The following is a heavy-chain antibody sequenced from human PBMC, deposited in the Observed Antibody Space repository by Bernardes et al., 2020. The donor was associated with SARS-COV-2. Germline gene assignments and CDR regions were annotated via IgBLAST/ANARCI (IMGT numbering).Heavy chain of an antibody. CDR1: GFTFSGYT. J-gene: IGHJ4*02. V-gene: IGHV3-21*06. D-gene: IGHD4-4*01. Sequence: GGSLRLSCAASGFTFSGYTMNWVRQAPGKGLEWISSISTSSSYISYSDSVRGRFTISRDNAKNSVSLQMNSLRAEDTAVYYCARVDFSNLYYFDYWGQGTPVTVSS. CDR2: ISTSSSYI. CDR3: ARVDFSNLYYFDY.